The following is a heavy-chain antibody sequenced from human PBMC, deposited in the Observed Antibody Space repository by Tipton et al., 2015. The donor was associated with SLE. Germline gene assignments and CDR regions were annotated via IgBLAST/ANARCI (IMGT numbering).Heavy chain of an antibody. V-gene: IGHV3-23*01. CDR1: GFTFRNYA. CDR3: ASRGHWYFDL. CDR2: ISGSGGST. J-gene: IGHJ2*01. D-gene: IGHD3-10*01. Sequence: SLRLSCAASGFTFRNYAMSWVRQAPGKGLEWVSAISGSGGSTYFADSVKGRFTISRDISKNTLYLQMNSLRAEDTAVYYCASRGHWYFDLWGRGTLVTVSS.